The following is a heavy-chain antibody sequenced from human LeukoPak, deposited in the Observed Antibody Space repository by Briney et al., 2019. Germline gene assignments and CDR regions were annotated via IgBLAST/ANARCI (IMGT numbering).Heavy chain of an antibody. CDR3: ARGGGYCSGGSCHSPFDY. V-gene: IGHV1-2*02. J-gene: IGHJ4*02. Sequence: ASVKVSCKASGYTFTGYYMHWVRQAPGQGLEWMGWINPNSGGTNYAQKFQGRVTMTRDTSISTAYMELSRLRSDDTAVYYCARGGGYCSGGSCHSPFDYWGQGTLVTVSS. CDR2: INPNSGGT. D-gene: IGHD2-15*01. CDR1: GYTFTGYY.